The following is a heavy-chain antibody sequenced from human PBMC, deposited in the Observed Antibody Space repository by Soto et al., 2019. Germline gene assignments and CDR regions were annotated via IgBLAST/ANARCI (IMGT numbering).Heavy chain of an antibody. Sequence: EVQLVESGGGLVQPGGSLRLSCAASGFTLSSYNMNWVRQAPGKGLEWLSYISSSSSSIYYADSVKGRFSVSRDNAKSSLYLQMDSLRDEDTAVYYCARVPYSIGLFDYWGQGTLVTVSS. CDR3: ARVPYSIGLFDY. CDR2: ISSSSSSI. D-gene: IGHD6-19*01. J-gene: IGHJ4*02. CDR1: GFTLSSYN. V-gene: IGHV3-48*02.